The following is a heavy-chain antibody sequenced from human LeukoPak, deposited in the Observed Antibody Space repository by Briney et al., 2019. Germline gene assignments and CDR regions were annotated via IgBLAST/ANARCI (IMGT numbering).Heavy chain of an antibody. Sequence: GGSLRLSCAASGFTFSSYAMSWVRQAPGKGLEWVSVISGSGGSTYYADSVKGRFTISRDNSKNTLYLQMNSLRAEDTAVYYCAKRGLAYQPLLYSCFDYWGQGTLVTVSS. CDR3: AKRGLAYQPLLYSCFDY. CDR1: GFTFSSYA. V-gene: IGHV3-23*01. J-gene: IGHJ4*02. D-gene: IGHD2-2*02. CDR2: ISGSGGST.